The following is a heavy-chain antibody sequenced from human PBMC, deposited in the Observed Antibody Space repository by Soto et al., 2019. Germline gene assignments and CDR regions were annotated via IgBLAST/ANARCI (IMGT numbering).Heavy chain of an antibody. Sequence: GGSLRLSCAASGFTFSNAWMSWVRQAPGKGLEWVGRIKSKTDGGTTDYAAPVKGRFTISRDDSKNTLYLQMNSLKTEDSAVFYCTTDHTYCPNGVCYNYWGQGTLVTVSS. CDR3: TTDHTYCPNGVCYNY. J-gene: IGHJ4*02. V-gene: IGHV3-15*01. D-gene: IGHD2-8*01. CDR2: IKSKTDGGTT. CDR1: GFTFSNAW.